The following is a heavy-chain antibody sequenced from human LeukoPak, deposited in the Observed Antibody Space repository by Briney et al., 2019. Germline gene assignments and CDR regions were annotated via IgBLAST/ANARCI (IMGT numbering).Heavy chain of an antibody. D-gene: IGHD2-15*01. CDR2: IYSGGTT. J-gene: IGHJ4*02. CDR1: GGSISSTGSF. Sequence: SETLSLTCTVSGGSISSTGSFWGWIRQPPGKGLEWIGSIYSGGTTYYNPSLKSRVTISEDTSKNQFSLKMTSMTAADTAIYYCWLEKVVAVYFDSWGQGTLVTVSS. CDR3: WLEKVVAVYFDS. V-gene: IGHV4-39*07.